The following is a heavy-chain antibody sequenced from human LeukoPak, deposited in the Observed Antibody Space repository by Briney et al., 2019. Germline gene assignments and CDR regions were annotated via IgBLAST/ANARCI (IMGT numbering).Heavy chain of an antibody. CDR1: GGSISSYY. V-gene: IGHV4-59*01. D-gene: IGHD3-3*01. J-gene: IGHJ4*02. CDR2: IYYSGST. CDR3: ASRSSIWSGYQDTLYYFDY. Sequence: SETLSLTCTVSGGSISSYYWSWIRQPPGKRLEWIGHIYYSGSTNYNPSLKSRVTISVDTSKNQFSLKLSSVTAADTAVYYCASRSSIWSGYQDTLYYFDYWGQGTLVTVSS.